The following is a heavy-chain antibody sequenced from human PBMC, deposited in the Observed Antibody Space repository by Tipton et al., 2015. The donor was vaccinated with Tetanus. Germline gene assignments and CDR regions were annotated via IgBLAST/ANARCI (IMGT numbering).Heavy chain of an antibody. Sequence: GSLRLSCAASGLSFSDYFMGWLRQAPGEGLEWISYISDTASTIHYADSVRGRFTISRDNAKESLFLEMNSLRAEDTAVYYCARVWGRGQLVTKPNWYFDLWGRGTLVTVSS. V-gene: IGHV3-11*01. CDR3: ARVWGRGQLVTKPNWYFDL. J-gene: IGHJ2*01. CDR2: ISDTASTI. D-gene: IGHD6-6*01. CDR1: GLSFSDYF.